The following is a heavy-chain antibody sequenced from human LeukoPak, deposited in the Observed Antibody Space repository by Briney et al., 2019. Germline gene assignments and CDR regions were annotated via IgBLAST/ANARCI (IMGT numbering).Heavy chain of an antibody. D-gene: IGHD4-17*01. Sequence: KSSQTLSLTCTVSGGSISSSSYYWGWIRQPPGKGLEWIGSIYYSGSTYYNPSLKSRVTISVDTSKNQFSLKLSSVTAADTAVYYCARDPNDYAVDYWGQGTLVTVSS. CDR2: IYYSGST. CDR1: GGSISSSSYY. CDR3: ARDPNDYAVDY. V-gene: IGHV4-39*07. J-gene: IGHJ4*02.